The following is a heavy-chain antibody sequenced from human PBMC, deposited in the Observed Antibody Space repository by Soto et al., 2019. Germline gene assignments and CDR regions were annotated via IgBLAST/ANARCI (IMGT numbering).Heavy chain of an antibody. CDR1: GFTFSTYD. Sequence: GGSLRLSCAASGFTFSTYDMSWVRQAPGKGLEWVSVISESGGSTYYADSVRGRFTFSGDNSKNSLFLRNNSRRDEDTVYYFCGKRSPYSIGWYSPLFDYWGQGALVTVSS. J-gene: IGHJ4*02. CDR3: GKRSPYSIGWYSPLFDY. V-gene: IGHV3-23*01. CDR2: ISESGGST. D-gene: IGHD6-13*01.